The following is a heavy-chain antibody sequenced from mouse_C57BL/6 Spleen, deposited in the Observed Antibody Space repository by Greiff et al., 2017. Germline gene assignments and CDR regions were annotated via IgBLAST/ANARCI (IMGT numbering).Heavy chain of an antibody. CDR1: GFTFSDYG. V-gene: IGHV5-17*01. CDR3: ARGASGYDYDGWFAY. CDR2: ISSGSSTI. J-gene: IGHJ3*01. Sequence: EVHLVESGGGLVKPGGSLKLSCAASGFTFSDYGMHWVRQAPEKGLEWVAYISSGSSTIYYADPVKGRFTISRDNAKNTLFLQMTSLRSEDTAMYYCARGASGYDYDGWFAYWGQGTLVTVSA. D-gene: IGHD2-4*01.